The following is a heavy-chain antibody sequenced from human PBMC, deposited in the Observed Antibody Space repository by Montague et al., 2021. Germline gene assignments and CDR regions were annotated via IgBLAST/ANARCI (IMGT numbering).Heavy chain of an antibody. CDR1: AGPPIVSL. V-gene: IGHV4-34*01. CDR2: ISHSVPT. Sequence: SETLSLTCASNAGPPIVSLWPSTRRPSGGAAALIGQISHSVPTTYNLSFKCRVTMSVDTSENHVSLRLSSVTAADTAVYYCTRSEVAVTGIDYWGQGALVTVSS. CDR3: TRSEVAVTGIDY. D-gene: IGHD6-19*01. J-gene: IGHJ4*02.